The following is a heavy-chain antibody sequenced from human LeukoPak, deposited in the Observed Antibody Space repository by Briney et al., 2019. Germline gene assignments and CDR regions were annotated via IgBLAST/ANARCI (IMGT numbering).Heavy chain of an antibody. V-gene: IGHV3-23*01. D-gene: IGHD3-10*01. J-gene: IGHJ6*03. CDR1: GLTFSSYA. CDR2: GSGGGGST. CDR3: ASDGAKFGALTYYYYYMDV. Sequence: GGSLRLSCAFSGLTFSSYAMTWVRQAPGKGLEWVSAGSGGGGSTYYADSVRGRFTISRDNSKNTLYLQMNSLKAEDTAVYYCASDGAKFGALTYYYYYMDVWGKGTTVTVSS.